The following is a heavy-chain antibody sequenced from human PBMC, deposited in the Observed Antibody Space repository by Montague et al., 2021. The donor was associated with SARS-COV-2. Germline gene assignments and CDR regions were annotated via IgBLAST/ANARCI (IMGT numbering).Heavy chain of an antibody. CDR1: GGSISSGDYY. J-gene: IGHJ6*02. D-gene: IGHD3-3*01. CDR2: IFYSGNT. CDR3: ARIRVISIFGVSQLDAMDV. Sequence: TLSLTCTVSGGSISSGDYYWSWIRQHPGKGLEWIGYIFYSGNTYYNPSLMSRVTISVDTSKNQFSLKLSSVTAADTALYYCARIRVISIFGVSQLDAMDVWGQGTTVTVSS. V-gene: IGHV4-31*03.